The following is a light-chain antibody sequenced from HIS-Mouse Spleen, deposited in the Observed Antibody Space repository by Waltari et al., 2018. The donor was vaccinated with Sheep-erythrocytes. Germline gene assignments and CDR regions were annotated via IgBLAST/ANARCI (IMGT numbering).Light chain of an antibody. CDR1: SSNIGNNY. CDR3: GTWDSSLSAGV. Sequence: QSVLTQPPSVSAAPGQKVTISCSGSSSNIGNNYVSWYQQLPGTAPKLLIYVNNKRPSGIPDRFSGSKSGTSATLGITGLQTGDEADYYCGTWDSSLSAGVFGGVTKLTVL. CDR2: VNN. J-gene: IGLJ2*01. V-gene: IGLV1-51*01.